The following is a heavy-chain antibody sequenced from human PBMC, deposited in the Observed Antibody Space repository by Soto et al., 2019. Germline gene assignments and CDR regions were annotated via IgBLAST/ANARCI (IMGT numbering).Heavy chain of an antibody. CDR3: AXXXGXXXXXXXYFDF. V-gene: IGHV2-5*02. CDR1: GFSLNTRGVG. Sequence: QITLKESGPPLVKPTQTLTLTCTFSGFSLNTRGVGVGWIRQPPGKALEWLALISWDGEKRYRPSLKTRLTVTKDTSENQVVLTMTNMDPVDTATYYCAXXXGXXXXXXXYFDFWGQGTLVTVSS. J-gene: IGHJ4*02. CDR2: ISWDGEK.